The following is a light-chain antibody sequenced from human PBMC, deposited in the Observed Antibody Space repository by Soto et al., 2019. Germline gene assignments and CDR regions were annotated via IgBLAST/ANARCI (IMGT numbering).Light chain of an antibody. CDR3: QQISA. V-gene: IGKV3-20*01. CDR2: GVS. CDR1: QSVSGNY. J-gene: IGKJ1*01. Sequence: EIVLTQSPGTLSLSPGERATLSCRTGQSVSGNYLIWYQQKPGQPPRLLIYGVSSRATGIPDRFSGSGSGTDFTLTISRLEPEDFAVYYCQQISAFGQGTKVELK.